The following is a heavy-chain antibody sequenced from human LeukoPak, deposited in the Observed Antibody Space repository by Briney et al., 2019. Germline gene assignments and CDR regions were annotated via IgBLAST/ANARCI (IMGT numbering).Heavy chain of an antibody. Sequence: RESLKISCKGSGYSFTSYWIGWVRQMPGKGLEWMGIIYPGDSDTRYSPSFQGQVTISADKSISTAYLQWSSLKASDTAMYYCARVTTYYYDSPTLFDPWGQGTLVTVSS. V-gene: IGHV5-51*01. CDR1: GYSFTSYW. J-gene: IGHJ5*02. CDR2: IYPGDSDT. CDR3: ARVTTYYYDSPTLFDP. D-gene: IGHD3-22*01.